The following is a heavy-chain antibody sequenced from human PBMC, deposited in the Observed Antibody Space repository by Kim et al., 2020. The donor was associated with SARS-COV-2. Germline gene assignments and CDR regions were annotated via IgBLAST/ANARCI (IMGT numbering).Heavy chain of an antibody. CDR3: ARALGGGGDRPFDY. D-gene: IGHD2-21*02. Sequence: SETLSLTCTVSGYSISSSSDYYWGLIRQPPGKGLEWIGTIYHTGSSYYNSSLKSRVTISVDTSKNQFSLKLSSVTAADTAVYYCARALGGGGDRPFDYWGQGTLVTVSS. CDR2: IYHTGSS. V-gene: IGHV4-38-2*02. J-gene: IGHJ4*02. CDR1: GYSISSSSDYY.